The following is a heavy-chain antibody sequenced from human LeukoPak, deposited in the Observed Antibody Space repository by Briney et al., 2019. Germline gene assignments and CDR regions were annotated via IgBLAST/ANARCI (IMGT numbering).Heavy chain of an antibody. J-gene: IGHJ4*02. Sequence: ASVKVSCKASGYTFTSYAMNWVRQAPGQGLEWMGWINTNTGNPTYAQGFTGRFVFSLDTSVSTAYLQISSLKAEDTAVYYCARDLPRGIAVAGFDYWGQGTLVTVSS. CDR2: INTNTGNP. CDR1: GYTFTSYA. D-gene: IGHD6-19*01. V-gene: IGHV7-4-1*02. CDR3: ARDLPRGIAVAGFDY.